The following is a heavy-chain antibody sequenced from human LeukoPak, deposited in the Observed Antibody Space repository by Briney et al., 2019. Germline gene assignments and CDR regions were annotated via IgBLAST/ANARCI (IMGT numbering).Heavy chain of an antibody. V-gene: IGHV3-21*01. Sequence: GGSLRLSCAASGFSFSSYSMNWVRQAPGKGLQWVSSISTSSIYTYYADSVKGRFTISRDNAKNSLYLQMNSLRAEDTAVYYCARHFRRRSSYYYGSGSYLGWFDPWGQGTLVTVSS. D-gene: IGHD3-10*01. J-gene: IGHJ5*02. CDR3: ARHFRRRSSYYYGSGSYLGWFDP. CDR1: GFSFSSYS. CDR2: ISTSSIYT.